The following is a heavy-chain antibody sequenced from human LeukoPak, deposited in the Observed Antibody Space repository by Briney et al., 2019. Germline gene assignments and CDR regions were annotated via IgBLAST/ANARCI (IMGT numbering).Heavy chain of an antibody. V-gene: IGHV3-48*04. CDR2: ISSSGSTI. Sequence: GGSLRLSCAASEFTFSSFWMTWVRQAPGKGLEWVSYISSSGSTIYYADSVKGRFTISRDNAKNSLYLQMNSLRAEDTAVYYCAREGIYYDSSGPNFDYWGQGTLVTVSS. D-gene: IGHD3-22*01. CDR3: AREGIYYDSSGPNFDY. CDR1: EFTFSSFW. J-gene: IGHJ4*02.